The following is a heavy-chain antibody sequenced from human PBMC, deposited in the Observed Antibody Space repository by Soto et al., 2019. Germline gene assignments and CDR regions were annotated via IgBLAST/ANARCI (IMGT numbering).Heavy chain of an antibody. CDR2: IDPSDSYT. CDR3: ASTERWHYGMDV. J-gene: IGHJ6*02. Sequence: PGESLKISCKGSGYSFTSYWISWVRQMPGKGLEWMGRIDPSDSYTNYSPSFQGHVTISADKSISTAYLQWSSLKASDTAMYYCASTERWHYGMDVWGQGTTVTVSS. D-gene: IGHD6-19*01. V-gene: IGHV5-10-1*01. CDR1: GYSFTSYW.